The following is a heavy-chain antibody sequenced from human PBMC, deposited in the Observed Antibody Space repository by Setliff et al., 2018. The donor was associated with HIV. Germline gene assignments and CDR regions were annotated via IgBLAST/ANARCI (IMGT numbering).Heavy chain of an antibody. Sequence: SETLSLTCAVSGGSFTGCYWSWIRQTPGKGLEWIAEINHSGNTNYNPSLKSRVTMSVVTSKSHFSLKMTSVTAADTAIYYCARGALSLTMTKLLSFFDSWGQGTQVTVSS. CDR1: GGSFTGCY. CDR3: ARGALSLTMTKLLSFFDS. V-gene: IGHV4-34*01. D-gene: IGHD3-22*01. J-gene: IGHJ4*02. CDR2: INHSGNT.